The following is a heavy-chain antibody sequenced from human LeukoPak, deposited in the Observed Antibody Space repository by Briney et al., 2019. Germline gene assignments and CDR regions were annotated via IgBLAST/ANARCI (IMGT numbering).Heavy chain of an antibody. Sequence: GGGLVQPGGSLRLSCAASGFTFSSYAMSWVRQAPGKGLEWVSAISGSGGSTYYADSVKGRFTISRDNSKNTLYLQMNSLRAEDTAVYYCAKGGSSTDGLWSGYYEPYYYMDVWGKGTTVTVSS. V-gene: IGHV3-23*01. CDR2: ISGSGGST. J-gene: IGHJ6*03. D-gene: IGHD3-3*01. CDR1: GFTFSSYA. CDR3: AKGGSSTDGLWSGYYEPYYYMDV.